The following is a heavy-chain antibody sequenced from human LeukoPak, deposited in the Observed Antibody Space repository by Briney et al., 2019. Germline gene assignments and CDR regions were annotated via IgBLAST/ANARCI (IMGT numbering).Heavy chain of an antibody. CDR2: ISGSGSNT. Sequence: GGSLRLSCAASGFTFPNYVMSWVRQAPGKGLEWVSGISGSGSNTYYADSVKGRFTISRDNSKNTLYLQMNSLRAEDAAVYYCANEYSKGDVWGQGTMVTVSS. CDR3: ANEYSKGDV. D-gene: IGHD4-11*01. J-gene: IGHJ3*01. CDR1: GFTFPNYV. V-gene: IGHV3-23*01.